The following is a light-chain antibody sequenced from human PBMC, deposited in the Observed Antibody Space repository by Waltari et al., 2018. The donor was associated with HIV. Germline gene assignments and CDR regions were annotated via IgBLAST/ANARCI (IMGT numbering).Light chain of an antibody. CDR2: GTS. Sequence: EIVLTQSPGTLSLSPGERATLSCRASESVRSSHLAWYQQKPGKAPRLLIFGTSSRATGVPDRFSGSGSGTDFTLTISRLEPEDFAVYYCQQYGNAPPYTFGQGTKLEI. CDR1: ESVRSSH. V-gene: IGKV3-20*01. J-gene: IGKJ2*01. CDR3: QQYGNAPPYT.